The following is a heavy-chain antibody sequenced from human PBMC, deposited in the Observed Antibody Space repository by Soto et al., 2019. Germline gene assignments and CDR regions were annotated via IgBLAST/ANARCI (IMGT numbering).Heavy chain of an antibody. V-gene: IGHV4-59*01. Sequence: PSETLSLTCTVSGGSISSYYWSWIRQPPGKGLEWIGYIYYSGSTNYNPSLKSRVTISVDTSKNQFSLKLSSVTAADTAVYYCARGLTMARGVLITSSAVYFDYWGQGTLVTVYS. CDR1: GGSISSYY. CDR2: IYYSGST. CDR3: ARGLTMARGVLITSSAVYFDY. J-gene: IGHJ4*02. D-gene: IGHD3-10*01.